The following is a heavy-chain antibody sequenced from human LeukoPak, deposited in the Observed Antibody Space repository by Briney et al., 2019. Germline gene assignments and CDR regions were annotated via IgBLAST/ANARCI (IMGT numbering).Heavy chain of an antibody. D-gene: IGHD3-22*01. V-gene: IGHV1-2*02. CDR2: INPNSGGT. J-gene: IGHJ4*02. CDR1: GYTFTGNY. Sequence: ASVKLSCKASGYTFTGNYMHWVRQAPGQGLEWMGWINPNSGGTNYAQKFQGRVTMTRDTSISTAYMELSRLRSDDTAVYYCARALSSGHDCWGQGTLVTVSS. CDR3: ARALSSGHDC.